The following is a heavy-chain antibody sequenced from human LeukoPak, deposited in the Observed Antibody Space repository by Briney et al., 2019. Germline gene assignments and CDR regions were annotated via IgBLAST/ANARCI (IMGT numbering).Heavy chain of an antibody. V-gene: IGHV3-21*01. D-gene: IGHD3-22*01. CDR3: ARAEYYYDSSGYYPHLFDY. J-gene: IGHJ4*02. CDR1: GFTFSSYS. CDR2: ISSSSSYI. Sequence: PGGSLRLSCAASGFTFSSYSMNWVRQAPGKGLEWVSSISSSSSYIYYADSVKGRFTISRDNAKNSLYLQMNSLRAEDTAVYYCARAEYYYDSSGYYPHLFDYWGQGTLVTVSS.